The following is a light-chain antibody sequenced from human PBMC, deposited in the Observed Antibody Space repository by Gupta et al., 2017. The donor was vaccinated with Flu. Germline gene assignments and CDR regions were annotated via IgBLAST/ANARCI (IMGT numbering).Light chain of an antibody. CDR3: QVWDGGRDDSGL. V-gene: IGLV3-21*02. Sequence: SYVLTQPPSVSVAPGQTARMTCGGTNIGSKSVHWYQRKPGPAPVVVVYDDSDRPSGIPERFSGSHSGNTATLTINRVDAGDEADYYCQVWDGGRDDSGLFGGGTKLTVL. CDR2: DDS. CDR1: NIGSKS. J-gene: IGLJ2*01.